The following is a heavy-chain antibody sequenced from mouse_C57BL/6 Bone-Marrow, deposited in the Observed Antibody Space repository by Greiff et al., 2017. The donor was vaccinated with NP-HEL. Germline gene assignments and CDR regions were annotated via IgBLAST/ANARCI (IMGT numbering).Heavy chain of an antibody. CDR2: INYDGSST. V-gene: IGHV5-16*01. D-gene: IGHD2-4*01. CDR3: AREGGLRRRTYAMDY. Sequence: EVKLVESEGGLVQPGSSMKLSCTASGFTFSDYYMAWVRQVPEKGLEWVANINYDGSSTYYLDSLKSRFIISRATAKNILYLQMSSLKSEDTATYYCAREGGLRRRTYAMDYWGQGTSVTVSS. J-gene: IGHJ4*01. CDR1: GFTFSDYY.